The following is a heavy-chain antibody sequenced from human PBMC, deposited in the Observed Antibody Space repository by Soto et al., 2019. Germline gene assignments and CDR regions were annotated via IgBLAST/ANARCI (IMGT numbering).Heavy chain of an antibody. J-gene: IGHJ4*02. CDR1: GFTFSSYG. Sequence: GGSLRLSCAASGFTFSSYGMHWVRQAPGKGLEWVAVISYDGSNKYYADSVKGRFTISRDNSKNTLYLQMNSLRAEDTAVYYCAKVWGSGWYSLFDYWGQGTLVTVSS. D-gene: IGHD6-19*01. CDR3: AKVWGSGWYSLFDY. V-gene: IGHV3-30*18. CDR2: ISYDGSNK.